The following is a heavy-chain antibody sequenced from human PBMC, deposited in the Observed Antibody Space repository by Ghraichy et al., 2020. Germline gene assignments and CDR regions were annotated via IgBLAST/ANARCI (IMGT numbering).Heavy chain of an antibody. Sequence: SETLSLTCTVSGGSISSYYWSWIRQPPGKGLEWIGYIYYSGSTNYNPSLKSRVTISVDTSKNQFSLKLSSVTAADTAVYYCAREVAMGYYYGMDVWGQGTTVTVSS. V-gene: IGHV4-59*01. CDR2: IYYSGST. J-gene: IGHJ6*02. CDR1: GGSISSYY. D-gene: IGHD5-18*01. CDR3: AREVAMGYYYGMDV.